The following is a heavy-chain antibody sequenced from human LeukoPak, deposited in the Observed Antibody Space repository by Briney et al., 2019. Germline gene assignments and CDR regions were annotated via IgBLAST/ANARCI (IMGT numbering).Heavy chain of an antibody. J-gene: IGHJ3*02. Sequence: SETLSLTCSVSGGSFDSKYWSWIRQPPGKGLEWIGYIYTSGSTNFNPSLKSRVTISVDTSKNQFSLKLSSVTAADTAVYYCARDGTGYHDAFDIWGQGTMVTVSS. V-gene: IGHV4-59*01. D-gene: IGHD5-18*01. CDR1: GGSFDSKY. CDR3: ARDGTGYHDAFDI. CDR2: IYTSGST.